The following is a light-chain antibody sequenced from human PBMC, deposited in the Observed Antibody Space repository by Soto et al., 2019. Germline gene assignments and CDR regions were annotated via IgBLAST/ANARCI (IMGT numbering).Light chain of an antibody. Sequence: QLVLTQSPSVSASLGASVRLTCTLSSGHSSNSIAWHQQRPEKGPRYLMKINSDGSHNKGDGIPDRFSGSSSGAERYLTISSLQSDDEADYYCQTWGTGIRVFGGGTKLTVL. V-gene: IGLV4-69*01. CDR2: INSDGSH. CDR3: QTWGTGIRV. J-gene: IGLJ3*02. CDR1: SGHSSNS.